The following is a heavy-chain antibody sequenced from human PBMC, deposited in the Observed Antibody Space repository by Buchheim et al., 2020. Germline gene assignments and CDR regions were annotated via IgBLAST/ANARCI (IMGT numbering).Heavy chain of an antibody. CDR1: GGSISSSSYY. D-gene: IGHD2-21*02. CDR2: IYYSGST. CDR3: ARDLAYCGGDCYSGNWFDP. Sequence: QLQLQESGPGLVKPSETLSLTCTVSGGSISSSSYYWGWIRQPPGKGLEWIGSIYYSGSTYYNPSLKSRVTISVDTSKNQFSLKLSSVTAADTAAYYCARDLAYCGGDCYSGNWFDPWGQGTL. V-gene: IGHV4-39*01. J-gene: IGHJ5*02.